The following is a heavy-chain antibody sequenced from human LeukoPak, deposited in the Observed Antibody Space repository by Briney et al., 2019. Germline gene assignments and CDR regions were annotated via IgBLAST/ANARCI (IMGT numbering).Heavy chain of an antibody. CDR1: GFTFPTYA. CDR2: ISGTGDTT. V-gene: IGHV3-23*01. D-gene: IGHD1-26*01. Sequence: GGSLRLSCAASGFTFPTYALSWVRQAPGKGLEWVSAISGTGDTTYYADSVKGRFTISRDNSKNTLYLQMNSLRAEDTAVYYCARDKSQWELPNDYWGQGTLVTVSS. J-gene: IGHJ4*02. CDR3: ARDKSQWELPNDY.